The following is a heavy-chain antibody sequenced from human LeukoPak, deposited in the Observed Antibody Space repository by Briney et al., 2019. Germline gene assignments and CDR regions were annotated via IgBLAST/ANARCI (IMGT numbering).Heavy chain of an antibody. V-gene: IGHV3-23*01. J-gene: IGHJ1*01. CDR3: AKDRRVGATIGYFQH. D-gene: IGHD1-26*01. Sequence: GGSLRLSCAASGFTFSSYALSWVRQAPGKGLEWVSTINGNGGTTYYADSVKGRFTISRDNSRDTLYLQMNSLRAEDTAVYYCAKDRRVGATIGYFQHWGQGTLVTVSS. CDR1: GFTFSSYA. CDR2: INGNGGTT.